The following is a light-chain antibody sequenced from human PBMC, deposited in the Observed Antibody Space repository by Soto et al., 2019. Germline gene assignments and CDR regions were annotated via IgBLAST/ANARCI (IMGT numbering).Light chain of an antibody. V-gene: IGKV3-20*01. J-gene: IGKJ4*01. CDR2: GAS. CDR1: QSVSSTH. Sequence: EIVLTQSPGTLSFSPGERATLSCRASQSVSSTHLAGYQQKHGQAPRLLIYGASGRATGITDRFSGSGSGTDFTLTISRLEPEDFAVYYCQQYARSPPTFGGGTKVEIK. CDR3: QQYARSPPT.